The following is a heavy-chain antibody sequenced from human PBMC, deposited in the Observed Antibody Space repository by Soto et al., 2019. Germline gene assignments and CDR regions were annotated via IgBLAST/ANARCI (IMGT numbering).Heavy chain of an antibody. CDR3: ARDFRYCSSTSSCI. J-gene: IGHJ3*02. CDR1: GFTVSSNY. Sequence: GGSLRLSCAASGFTVSSNYMSWVRQAPGKGLEWVSVIYSGGSTYYADSVKGRFTISRDNSKNTLYLQMNSLRAEDTAVYYCARDFRYCSSTSSCIWGQGTMVTVSS. V-gene: IGHV3-66*01. D-gene: IGHD2-2*01. CDR2: IYSGGST.